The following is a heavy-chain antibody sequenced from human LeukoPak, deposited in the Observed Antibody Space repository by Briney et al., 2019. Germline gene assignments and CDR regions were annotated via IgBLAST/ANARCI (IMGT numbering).Heavy chain of an antibody. J-gene: IGHJ3*02. CDR3: AKYAWGWLDI. CDR2: IYYSGST. D-gene: IGHD6-19*01. V-gene: IGHV4-59*08. CDR1: GGSISSFY. Sequence: SETLSLTCTVSGGSISSFYWSWIRQPPGKGLELIGYIYYSGSTHYNPSLESRVTISVGTSKNQFSLRLRSVTAADTAVYYCAKYAWGWLDIWGQGTMVTVSS.